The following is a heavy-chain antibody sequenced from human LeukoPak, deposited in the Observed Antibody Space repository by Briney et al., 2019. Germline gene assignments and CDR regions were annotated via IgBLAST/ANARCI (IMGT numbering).Heavy chain of an antibody. V-gene: IGHV4-61*02. CDR1: GGSISSGSYY. J-gene: IGHJ4*02. CDR2: IYTSGST. D-gene: IGHD3-9*01. CDR3: ASGPNYDILTGYYTY. Sequence: SETLSLTCTVSGGSISSGSYYWSWIRQPAGKGLEWIGRIYTSGSTNYNPSLKSRVTISVDTSMNQFSLKLSSVTAADTAVYYCASGPNYDILTGYYTYWGQGTLVTVSS.